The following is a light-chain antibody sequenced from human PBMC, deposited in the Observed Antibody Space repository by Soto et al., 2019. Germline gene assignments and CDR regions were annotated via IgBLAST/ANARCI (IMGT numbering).Light chain of an antibody. CDR2: EVN. Sequence: QSVLTQPPSASGSPGQSVAISCTGTSSDVGGYNYVSWYQQHPGKAPKLMIYEVNKRPPGVPDRFSGSKSANTASLTVSGLQAEDEADYYCSSYAGSSNVFGTGTKVTVL. CDR3: SSYAGSSNV. V-gene: IGLV2-8*01. J-gene: IGLJ1*01. CDR1: SSDVGGYNY.